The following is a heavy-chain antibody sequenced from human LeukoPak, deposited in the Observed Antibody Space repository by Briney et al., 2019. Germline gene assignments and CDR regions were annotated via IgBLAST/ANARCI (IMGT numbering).Heavy chain of an antibody. Sequence: SETLSLTCAVYGASFSYDYWSWIRQAPGKGLEWIGEINHSGSITYNPSPKSRVTISAEKSKSQFSLRLTSVTAADTAVYYRAKGVWAPRFDSWGQGTLVTVSS. CDR1: GASFSYDY. J-gene: IGHJ5*01. V-gene: IGHV4-34*01. D-gene: IGHD7-27*01. CDR3: AKGVWAPRFDS. CDR2: INHSGSI.